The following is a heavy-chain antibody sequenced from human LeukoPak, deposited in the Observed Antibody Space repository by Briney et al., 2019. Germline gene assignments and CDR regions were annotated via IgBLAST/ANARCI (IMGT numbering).Heavy chain of an antibody. CDR1: GFTFSGFW. V-gene: IGHV3-7*03. CDR2: INSDGSEG. CDR3: ARSSYSSSSSV. D-gene: IGHD6-6*01. J-gene: IGHJ3*01. Sequence: GGSLRLSCAVSGFTFSGFWMSWSRQAPGKGLEWVASINSDGSEGYYADVVKGRFTISRDNAKNSLYLQINSLRAEGTAVYYCARSSYSSSSSVWGQGTMVTASS.